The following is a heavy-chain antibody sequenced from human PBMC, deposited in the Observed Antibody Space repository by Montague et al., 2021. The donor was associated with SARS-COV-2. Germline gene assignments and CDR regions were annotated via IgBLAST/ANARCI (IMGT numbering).Heavy chain of an antibody. Sequence: PALVKPTQTLTLTCTFPGFSLSTSGVGVGRIRQPPGKALEWLALIYWDDDKLYSPSLKSRLSITKDTSKNQVVLTMTNMDPVDTATYYCALYNYVVSAYYINIYWGQGTLVAVPS. CDR3: ALYNYVVSAYYINIY. CDR1: GFSLSTSGVG. J-gene: IGHJ4*02. D-gene: IGHD2-2*01. V-gene: IGHV2-5*02. CDR2: IYWDDDK.